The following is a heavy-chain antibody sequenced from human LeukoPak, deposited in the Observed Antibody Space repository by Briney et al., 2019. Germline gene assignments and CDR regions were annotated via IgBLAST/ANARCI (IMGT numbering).Heavy chain of an antibody. V-gene: IGHV3-23*01. Sequence: GGSPRLSCEASGFTFSSSAMSWVRQAPGKGLEWVSSISINVDNTYYADSVKGRVTISRDNSKTTLYLQMNTLRAEDTAVYYCAKFSRSYCSSTRCSKYFDYWGQGTPVTVSS. CDR1: GFTFSSSA. D-gene: IGHD2-2*01. CDR3: AKFSRSYCSSTRCSKYFDY. J-gene: IGHJ4*02. CDR2: ISINVDNT.